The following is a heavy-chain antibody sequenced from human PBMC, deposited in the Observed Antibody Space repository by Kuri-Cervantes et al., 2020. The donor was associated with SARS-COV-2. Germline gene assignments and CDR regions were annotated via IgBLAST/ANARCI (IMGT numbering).Heavy chain of an antibody. CDR2: MNPNSGGT. Sequence: ASGKVSCKASGYTFTDYYMHWVRQAPGQGLEWMGWMNPNSGGTNSAQKFQGWVIMTRDTSITTAYMELGRLRSDDTAVYYCARGPSWNYIWGTYGGGWDTFDIWGQGTMVTVSS. D-gene: IGHD3-16*01. CDR1: GYTFTDYY. J-gene: IGHJ3*02. V-gene: IGHV1-2*04. CDR3: ARGPSWNYIWGTYGGGWDTFDI.